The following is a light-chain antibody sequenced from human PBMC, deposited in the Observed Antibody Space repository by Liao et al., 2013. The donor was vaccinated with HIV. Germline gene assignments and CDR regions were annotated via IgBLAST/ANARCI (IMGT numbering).Light chain of an antibody. CDR3: QAWDSSTEG. Sequence: SYELTQPPSVSVAPGKTAKITCGGDSIGRKSVHWYQQKPGQAPVLVLYYDTDRPSGIPERFSGSNSGNTATLTISGTQAMDEADYYCQAWDSSTEGFGGGTKLTVL. CDR1: SIGRKS. CDR2: YDT. J-gene: IGLJ3*02. V-gene: IGLV3-21*01.